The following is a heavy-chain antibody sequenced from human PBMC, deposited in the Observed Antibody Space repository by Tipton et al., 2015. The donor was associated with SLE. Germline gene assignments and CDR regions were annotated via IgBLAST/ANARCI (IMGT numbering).Heavy chain of an antibody. V-gene: IGHV4-34*01. CDR1: GGSFSGYY. Sequence: LRLSCAVYGGSFSGYYWSWIRKSPGKGLEWIGEINHSGSTNYNPSLKSRVTISVDTSKNQFSLRLSSVTAADTAVYYCARRGYSGSVSCFYPWGQGTLVIVSS. CDR2: INHSGST. D-gene: IGHD5-12*01. J-gene: IGHJ5*02. CDR3: ARRGYSGSVSCFYP.